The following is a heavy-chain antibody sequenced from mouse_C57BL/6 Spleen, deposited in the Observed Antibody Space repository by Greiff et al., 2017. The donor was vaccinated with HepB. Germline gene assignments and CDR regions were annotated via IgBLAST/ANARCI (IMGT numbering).Heavy chain of an antibody. CDR3: ARGAYYSNYVGYYFDY. V-gene: IGHV1-52*01. CDR1: GYTFTSYW. D-gene: IGHD2-5*01. Sequence: VQLQQPGAELVRPGSSVKLSCKASGYTFTSYWMHWVKQRPIQGLEWIGNIDPSDSETHYNQKFKDKATLTVDKSSSTAYMQLSSLTSEDSAVYYCARGAYYSNYVGYYFDYWGQGTTLTVSS. J-gene: IGHJ2*01. CDR2: IDPSDSET.